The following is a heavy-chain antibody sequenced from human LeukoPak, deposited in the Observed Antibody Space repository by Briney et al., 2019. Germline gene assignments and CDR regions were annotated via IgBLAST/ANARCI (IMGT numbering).Heavy chain of an antibody. J-gene: IGHJ4*02. V-gene: IGHV1-3*04. CDR3: ARDIFGSSRPSEY. CDR2: INTGNGNT. CDR1: GYTFSSYT. Sequence: AAVTVSCKASGYTFSSYTLHWVRQAPGQGLEWLGWINTGNGNTKYSQNFQDRVTITRDTSATTAYMELSSLRSEDTAIYYCARDIFGSSRPSEYWGQGTLVTVSS. D-gene: IGHD3-9*01.